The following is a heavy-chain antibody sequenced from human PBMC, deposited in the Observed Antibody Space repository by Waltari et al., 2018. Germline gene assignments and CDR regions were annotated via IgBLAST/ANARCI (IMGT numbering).Heavy chain of an antibody. J-gene: IGHJ4*02. CDR3: ARGGITIFGVVTKGNFDY. Sequence: QVQLVQSGAEVKKPGASVKVSCKASGYTFTSYDINWVRQATGQGLEWMGWMNPNSGNTGYAQKFQGRVTMTRNTSISTAYMELSSLRSEDTAVYYCARGGITIFGVVTKGNFDYWGQGTLVTVSS. CDR2: MNPNSGNT. CDR1: GYTFTSYD. D-gene: IGHD3-3*01. V-gene: IGHV1-8*01.